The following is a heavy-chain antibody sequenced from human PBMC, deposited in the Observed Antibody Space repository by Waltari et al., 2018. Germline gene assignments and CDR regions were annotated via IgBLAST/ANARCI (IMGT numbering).Heavy chain of an antibody. CDR2: INPYNGDT. J-gene: IGHJ4*02. CDR3: ARDDVDSSNFGGF. D-gene: IGHD6-13*01. Sequence: QLVQSGAEVKKPGASVKVSCKASGYIFSNYGITLVRKAPGQGLEWMGWINPYNGDTKYEQNLQGRVTMTTDTSTTTAYMEIRTLRSDDTAIYYCARDDVDSSNFGGFWGQGTLVTVSS. CDR1: GYIFSNYG. V-gene: IGHV1-18*01.